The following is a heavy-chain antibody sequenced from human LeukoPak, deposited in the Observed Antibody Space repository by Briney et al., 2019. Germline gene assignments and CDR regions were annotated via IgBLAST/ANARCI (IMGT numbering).Heavy chain of an antibody. D-gene: IGHD6-19*01. CDR3: AKAGIGVVGYFDY. V-gene: IGHV3-33*06. Sequence: GGSLRLSCAASGFTFSSYGMHWVRQAPGKGLEWVAVIWYDGSNKYYADSVKGRFTISRDNSKNTLYLQMNSLRDEDTALYYCAKAGIGVVGYFDYWGQGTLVTVSS. CDR2: IWYDGSNK. J-gene: IGHJ4*02. CDR1: GFTFSSYG.